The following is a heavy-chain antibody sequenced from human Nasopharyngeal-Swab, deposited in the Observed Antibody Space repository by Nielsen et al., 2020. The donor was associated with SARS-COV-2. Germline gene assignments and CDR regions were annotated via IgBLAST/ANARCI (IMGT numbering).Heavy chain of an antibody. V-gene: IGHV3-73*01. D-gene: IGHD2-15*01. J-gene: IGHJ4*02. Sequence: GVSLKISCAASGFTFSDSAIHWVRQASGKGPEWAGRIRSKGNNYATAYSASVKGRFIIFRDDPTNTAYLQMNSLKTEDTAMYYCTRCGGGCYSGRDYWGQGTLVTVSS. CDR1: GFTFSDSA. CDR2: IRSKGNNYAT. CDR3: TRCGGGCYSGRDY.